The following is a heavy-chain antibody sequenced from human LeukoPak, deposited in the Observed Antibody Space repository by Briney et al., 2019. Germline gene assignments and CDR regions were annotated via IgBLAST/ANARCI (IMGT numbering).Heavy chain of an antibody. V-gene: IGHV3-74*01. J-gene: IGHJ4*02. CDR3: ARDLSMSYSVDY. CDR1: GFTFSDYR. D-gene: IGHD2-21*01. Sequence: GGSLRLSCAASGFTFSDYRMHWVRQAPGKGLVWVSHIDSDGINTDYADSVKGRFTISRDNAKKTLFLQMNSLRAEDTAAYYCARDLSMSYSVDYWGQGTLVTVSS. CDR2: IDSDGINT.